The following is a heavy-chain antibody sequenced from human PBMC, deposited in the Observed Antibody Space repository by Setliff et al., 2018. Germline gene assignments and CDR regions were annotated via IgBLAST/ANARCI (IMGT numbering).Heavy chain of an antibody. J-gene: IGHJ3*02. CDR1: GFTFSGYY. Sequence: GESLKISCAASGFTFSGYYMTWIRQAPGKGLEWVSYISGSSGGIYYADSVKGRFTISRVNAKKSLYMEMNSLRAEDTAVYYCARDITRDGYNSGAFDIWGQGTMVTVSS. CDR3: ARDITRDGYNSGAFDI. V-gene: IGHV3-11*04. CDR2: ISGSSGGI. D-gene: IGHD5-12*01.